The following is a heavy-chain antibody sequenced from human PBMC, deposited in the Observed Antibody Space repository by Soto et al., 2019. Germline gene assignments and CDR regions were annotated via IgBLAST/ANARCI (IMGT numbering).Heavy chain of an antibody. CDR1: GFTFSSYG. J-gene: IGHJ5*02. Sequence: VQLVESGGGVVQPGRSLRLSCAASGFTFSSYGMHWVRQAPGKGLEWVAVIWYDGSNKYYADSVKGRFTISRDNSKNTLYLQMNSLRAEDTAVYYCAREYRVVVVPAATRKGWFDPWGQGTLVTVSS. D-gene: IGHD2-2*01. V-gene: IGHV3-33*01. CDR2: IWYDGSNK. CDR3: AREYRVVVVPAATRKGWFDP.